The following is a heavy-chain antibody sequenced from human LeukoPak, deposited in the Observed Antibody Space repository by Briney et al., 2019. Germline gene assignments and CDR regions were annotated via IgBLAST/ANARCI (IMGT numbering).Heavy chain of an antibody. J-gene: IGHJ4*02. CDR2: IYYSGST. Sequence: SQTLSLTCSVSGGSISSGIYYWSWIRQPPGKGLEWIGYIYYSGSTNYNPSLKSRVTISVDTSKNQFSLKLSSVTAADTAVYYCASSPPADTAMDYYFDYWGQGTLVTVSS. V-gene: IGHV4-61*01. CDR3: ASSPPADTAMDYYFDY. CDR1: GGSISSGIYY. D-gene: IGHD5-18*01.